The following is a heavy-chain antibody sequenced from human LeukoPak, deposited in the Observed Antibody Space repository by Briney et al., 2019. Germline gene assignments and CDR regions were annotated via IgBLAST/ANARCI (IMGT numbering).Heavy chain of an antibody. V-gene: IGHV4-38-2*02. J-gene: IGHJ1*01. CDR3: ARSYSGSFLY. CDR1: GYSISNGYY. CDR2: VYHGGNT. Sequence: SETLSLTCTVSGYSISNGYYWGWIRQPPGKGLEFIGSVYHGGNTYYKASLKSRVTISLDTSKNQFSLRLSSVTAADTAVYYCARSYSGSFLYWGQGSLVTVSS. D-gene: IGHD1-26*01.